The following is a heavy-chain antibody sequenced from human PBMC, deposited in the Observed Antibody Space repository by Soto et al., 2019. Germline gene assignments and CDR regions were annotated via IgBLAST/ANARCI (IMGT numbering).Heavy chain of an antibody. D-gene: IGHD7-27*01. J-gene: IGHJ3*02. V-gene: IGHV3-23*01. Sequence: DVQLLESGGGLVQPGGSLRLSCAASGFTFSVFAMSWVRQAPGKGLELVSTISGRGENTYYADSVKSRFTISRDNPKNTLNLQMNSLGGEDTAVYYCAKDRGTGDYGVNAVDIWGQGTMVTVAS. CDR1: GFTFSVFA. CDR3: AKDRGTGDYGVNAVDI. CDR2: ISGRGENT.